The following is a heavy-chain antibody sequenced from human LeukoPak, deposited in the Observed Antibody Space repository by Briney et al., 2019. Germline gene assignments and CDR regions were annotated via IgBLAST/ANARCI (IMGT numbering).Heavy chain of an antibody. D-gene: IGHD3-10*01. V-gene: IGHV1-18*01. CDR1: GYTFTSYG. CDR2: ISAYNGNT. J-gene: IGHJ5*02. Sequence: ASVKVSCKASGYTFTSYGISWVRQAPGQGLEWMGWISAYNGNTNYAQKLQGRVTITTDTSASTAYMELSSLRSEDTAVYYCARVTKWFGESNWFDPWGQGTLVTVSS. CDR3: ARVTKWFGESNWFDP.